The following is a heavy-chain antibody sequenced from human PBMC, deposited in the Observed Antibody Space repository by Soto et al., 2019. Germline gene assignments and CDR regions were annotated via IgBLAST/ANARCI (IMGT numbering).Heavy chain of an antibody. CDR3: ARNNRDSSFSPFYYYYYYMDV. CDR1: GYSFTSYW. J-gene: IGHJ6*03. V-gene: IGHV5-51*01. CDR2: IYPGDSDT. D-gene: IGHD6-13*01. Sequence: GESLKISCKGSGYSFTSYWIGWVRQMPGKGLEWMGIIYPGDSDTRYSPSFQGQVTISADTSISTAYLQWSSLKASDTAMYYCARNNRDSSFSPFYYYYYYMDVWGKGTTVTVSS.